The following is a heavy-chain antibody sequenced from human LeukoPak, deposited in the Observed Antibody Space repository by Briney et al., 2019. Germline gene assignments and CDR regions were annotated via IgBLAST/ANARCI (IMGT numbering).Heavy chain of an antibody. CDR1: GVSISSYF. V-gene: IGHV4-59*01. CDR2: IYHSGST. D-gene: IGHD1-1*01. Sequence: KPSETLSLTCTVSGVSISSYFWSWIRQPPGKGLEWIGYIYHSGSTNYNPSLKSRVTISVDTSKNQFSMKLSSVTAADTAVYYCARNAGDLWGQGTLVTVSS. CDR3: ARNAGDL. J-gene: IGHJ5*02.